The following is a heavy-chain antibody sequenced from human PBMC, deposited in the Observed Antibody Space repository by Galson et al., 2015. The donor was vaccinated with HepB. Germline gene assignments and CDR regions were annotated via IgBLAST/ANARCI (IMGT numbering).Heavy chain of an antibody. D-gene: IGHD4-17*01. CDR1: GFTFDDYT. CDR3: AKDIVRGDYVSAEYFQH. Sequence: SLRLSCAASGFTFDDYTMHWVRQAPGKGLEWVSLISWDGGSTYYADSVKGRFTISRDNSKNSLYLQMNSLRTEDTALYYCAKDIVRGDYVSAEYFQHWGQGTLVTVSS. CDR2: ISWDGGST. V-gene: IGHV3-43*01. J-gene: IGHJ1*01.